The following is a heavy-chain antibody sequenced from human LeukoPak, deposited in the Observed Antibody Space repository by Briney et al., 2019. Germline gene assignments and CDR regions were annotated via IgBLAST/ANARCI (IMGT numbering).Heavy chain of an antibody. CDR1: GGSISSYY. D-gene: IGHD7-27*01. Sequence: SETLSLTCTVSGGSISSYYWSWIRQPPGKGLEWIGSIYYSGSTYYNPSLKSRVTISVDTSKNQFSLKLSSVTAADTAVYYCARNWDPMPFDCWGQGTLVTVSS. CDR3: ARNWDPMPFDC. J-gene: IGHJ4*02. V-gene: IGHV4-59*05. CDR2: IYYSGST.